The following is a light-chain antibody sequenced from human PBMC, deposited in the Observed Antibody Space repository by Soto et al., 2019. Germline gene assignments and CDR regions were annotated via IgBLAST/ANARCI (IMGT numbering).Light chain of an antibody. CDR2: GAS. CDR3: QQYNSWLWT. CDR1: QSVSSSY. J-gene: IGKJ1*01. Sequence: ESVLTQSPGTLSLSPGERATLSCRASQSVSSSYLAWYQQKPGQAPRLLIYGASNRATGIPDRFSGSGSGTDFTLTISSLQSEDSAVYYCQQYNSWLWTFGQGTKV. V-gene: IGKV3-20*01.